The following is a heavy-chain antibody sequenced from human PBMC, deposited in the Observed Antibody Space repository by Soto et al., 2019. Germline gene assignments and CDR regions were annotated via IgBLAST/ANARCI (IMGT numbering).Heavy chain of an antibody. J-gene: IGHJ5*02. CDR1: GFTFPSSP. Sequence: PGGSLSLSCATSGFTFPSSPMNWVRPAPGKGLEWVSTISSNSAYIYYTDALRGRLTISRDSAKNSLHLQMNSLRAEDTAVYYCTRDASRDSSARGWFDPWGPGTLVTVSS. CDR2: ISSNSAYI. CDR3: TRDASRDSSARGWFDP. D-gene: IGHD6-13*01. V-gene: IGHV3-21*01.